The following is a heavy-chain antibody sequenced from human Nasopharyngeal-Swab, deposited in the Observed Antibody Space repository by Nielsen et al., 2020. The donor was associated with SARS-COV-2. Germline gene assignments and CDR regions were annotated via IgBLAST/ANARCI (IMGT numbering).Heavy chain of an antibody. CDR3: ARGGVVPAAQYDY. D-gene: IGHD2-2*01. CDR1: GFTFSSYS. Sequence: SLKISCAASGFTFSSYSMNWVRQAPGKGLEWVSSISSSSSYIYYADSVKGRFTISRDNAKNSLYLQMNSLRAEDTAVYYCARGGVVPAAQYDYWGQGTLVTVSS. V-gene: IGHV3-21*01. CDR2: ISSSSSYI. J-gene: IGHJ4*02.